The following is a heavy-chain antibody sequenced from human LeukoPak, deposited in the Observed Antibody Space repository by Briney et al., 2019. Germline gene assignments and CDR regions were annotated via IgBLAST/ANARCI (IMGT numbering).Heavy chain of an antibody. Sequence: GGSLRLSCAASGFTFSSYSMNWVRQAPGKGLEWVSYISSSSSTIYYADSVKGRFTISRDNAKNSLYLQMNSLRAEDTAAYYCARVAYGSGLEFDPWGQGTLVTVSS. CDR2: ISSSSSTI. J-gene: IGHJ5*02. CDR1: GFTFSSYS. D-gene: IGHD3-10*01. CDR3: ARVAYGSGLEFDP. V-gene: IGHV3-48*04.